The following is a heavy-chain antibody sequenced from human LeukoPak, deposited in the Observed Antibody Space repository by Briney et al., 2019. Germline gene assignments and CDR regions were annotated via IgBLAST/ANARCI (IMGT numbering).Heavy chain of an antibody. CDR2: IYTSGST. J-gene: IGHJ6*03. CDR3: ARDRQWLAYMDV. V-gene: IGHV4-61*02. CDR1: GGSISSGSYY. D-gene: IGHD6-19*01. Sequence: SQTLSLTCTVSGGSISSGSYYWNWIRQPAGKGLEWIGRIYTSGSTNYNPSLKSRVTISVDTSKNQFSLKLSSVTAADTAVYYCARDRQWLAYMDVWGKGTTVTVSS.